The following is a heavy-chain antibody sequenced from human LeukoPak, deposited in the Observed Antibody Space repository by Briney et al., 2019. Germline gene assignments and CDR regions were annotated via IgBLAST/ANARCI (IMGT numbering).Heavy chain of an antibody. CDR1: GGTFSSYA. Sequence: GASVKVSCKASGGTFSSYAISWVRQAPGQGLEWMGGIIPIFGTANYAQKFQGRVTITADKSTSTAYMELSSLRSEDTAVYYCARDRDVSGRTWGAFDIWGQGTMVTVSS. D-gene: IGHD1-26*01. CDR2: IIPIFGTA. J-gene: IGHJ3*02. CDR3: ARDRDVSGRTWGAFDI. V-gene: IGHV1-69*06.